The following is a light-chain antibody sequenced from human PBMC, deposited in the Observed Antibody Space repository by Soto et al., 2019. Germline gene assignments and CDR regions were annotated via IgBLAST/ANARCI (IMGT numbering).Light chain of an antibody. J-gene: IGKJ3*01. CDR1: RSISRS. CDR3: QQYQSYFLT. CDR2: DAS. Sequence: DIQMTQSPSTLSASVGDRVTITCRASRSISRSLAWYQQKSWKAPKLLIYDASSLESGVPSRFSGSGFGTEFTLTISGLQPDDFATYYCQQYQSYFLTFGPGTTVDMK. V-gene: IGKV1-5*01.